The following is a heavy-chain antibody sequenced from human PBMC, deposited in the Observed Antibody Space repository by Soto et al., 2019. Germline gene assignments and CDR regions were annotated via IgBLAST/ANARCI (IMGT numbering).Heavy chain of an antibody. CDR3: ARFVDTAMELDY. Sequence: SETLSLTCAVYGGSFSGYYWSWIRQPPGKGLEWIGEINHSGSTNYNPSLKSRVTISVDTSKNRFSLKLSSVTAADTAVYYCARFVDTAMELDYWGQGTLVTAPQ. V-gene: IGHV4-34*01. J-gene: IGHJ4*02. CDR1: GGSFSGYY. CDR2: INHSGST. D-gene: IGHD5-18*01.